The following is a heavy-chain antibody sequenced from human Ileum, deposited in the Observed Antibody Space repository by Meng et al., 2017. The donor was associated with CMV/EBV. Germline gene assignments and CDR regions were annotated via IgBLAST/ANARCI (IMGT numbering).Heavy chain of an antibody. CDR1: GYTFSRFW. Sequence: GESLKISCKGSGYTFSRFWIGWVRQMPGKGLEAMGIIYSGDSDTRYSPSFQGHVTISVDKSISTVYLQWNSLRASDTAMYYCARSSPEDNGSGLTAFDIWGQGTMVTVSS. V-gene: IGHV5-51*01. CDR2: IYSGDSDT. J-gene: IGHJ3*02. D-gene: IGHD3-22*01. CDR3: ARSSPEDNGSGLTAFDI.